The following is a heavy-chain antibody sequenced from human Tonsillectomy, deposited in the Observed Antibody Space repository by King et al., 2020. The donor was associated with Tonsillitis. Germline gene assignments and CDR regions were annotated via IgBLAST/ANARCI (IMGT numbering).Heavy chain of an antibody. CDR2: ITTNSYGETT. CDR1: GVIFEDYA. D-gene: IGHD5-18*01. Sequence: VQLVESGGGLVQPGRSLRLSCTSSGVIFEDYAVTWVRQAPGKGLEWVGLITTNSYGETTDYAASVKGRFTISRDDSRSIAYLHMNSLKAEDTAVYFCTRELGKQKLSLGYDSWGQGTLVIVSS. V-gene: IGHV3-49*04. CDR3: TRELGKQKLSLGYDS. J-gene: IGHJ4*02.